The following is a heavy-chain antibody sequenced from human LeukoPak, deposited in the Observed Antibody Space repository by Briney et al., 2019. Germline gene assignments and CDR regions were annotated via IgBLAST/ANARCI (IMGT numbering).Heavy chain of an antibody. J-gene: IGHJ4*02. CDR3: AKSRVVDRRGYFAY. D-gene: IGHD2-15*01. CDR1: GFTFNIYP. V-gene: IGHV3-23*01. CDR2: IVTGGHT. Sequence: GDSLRLSCVASGFTFNIYPMTWVRQSPGKWLEWVSTIVTGGHTYYADSVKGRFTISRDDSKNTLYLQMHSLGAEATAVYYCAKSRVVDRRGYFAYWGQGTLVTVSS.